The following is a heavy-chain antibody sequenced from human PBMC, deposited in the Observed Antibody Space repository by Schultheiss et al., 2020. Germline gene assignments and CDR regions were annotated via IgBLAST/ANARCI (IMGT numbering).Heavy chain of an antibody. CDR2: IYYSGST. V-gene: IGHV4-59*08. CDR3: ARQPPTLVVVTATSVDY. Sequence: SETLSLTCSVSGDSISSYYWSWIRQPPGKGLEWIGYIYYSGSTNYNPSLKSRVTMSVDKSKNQFSLKLSSVTAADTAVYYCARQPPTLVVVTATSVDYWGQGILVTVSS. CDR1: GDSISSYY. J-gene: IGHJ4*02. D-gene: IGHD2-15*01.